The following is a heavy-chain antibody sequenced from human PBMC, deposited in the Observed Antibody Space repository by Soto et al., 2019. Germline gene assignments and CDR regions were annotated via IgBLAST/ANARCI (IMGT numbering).Heavy chain of an antibody. Sequence: SSVKVSCKASGYTFTSYDINWVRQATGQGLEWMGWMNPNSGNTGYAQKFQGRVTMTRNTSISTAYMELSSLRSEDTAVYYCARGRHLYNWNYVWFDPWGQGTLVTVSS. CDR1: GYTFTSYD. D-gene: IGHD1-7*01. V-gene: IGHV1-8*01. J-gene: IGHJ5*02. CDR2: MNPNSGNT. CDR3: ARGRHLYNWNYVWFDP.